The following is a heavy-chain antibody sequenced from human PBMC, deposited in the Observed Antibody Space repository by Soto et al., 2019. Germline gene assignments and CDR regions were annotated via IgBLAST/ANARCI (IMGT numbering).Heavy chain of an antibody. V-gene: IGHV4-39*01. J-gene: IGHJ6*02. D-gene: IGHD3-16*02. Sequence: SETLSLTCTVSGGSISSSSYYWGWIRQPPGKGLEWIGSIYYSGSTYYNPSLKSRVTISVDTSKNQFSLKLSSVTAADTAVYYCARLSSLMGYYGMDVWGQGTTVTVSS. CDR1: GGSISSSSYY. CDR2: IYYSGST. CDR3: ARLSSLMGYYGMDV.